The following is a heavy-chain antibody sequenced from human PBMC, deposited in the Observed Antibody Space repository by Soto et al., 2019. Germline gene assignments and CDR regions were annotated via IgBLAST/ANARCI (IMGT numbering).Heavy chain of an antibody. V-gene: IGHV4-59*01. Sequence: SETLSLTCTVSGGSISSYYWSWIRQPPGKGLEWIGYIYYSGSTNYNPSLKSRVTISVDTSKNQFSLKLSSVTAADTAVYYCARDFSSSWYGGATNYYYYGMDVWGQGTTVTVSS. D-gene: IGHD6-13*01. CDR1: GGSISSYY. CDR2: IYYSGST. J-gene: IGHJ6*02. CDR3: ARDFSSSWYGGATNYYYYGMDV.